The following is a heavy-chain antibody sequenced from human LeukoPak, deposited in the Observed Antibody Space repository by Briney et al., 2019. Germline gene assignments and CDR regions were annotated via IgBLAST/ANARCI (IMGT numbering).Heavy chain of an antibody. Sequence: PSETLSLTCTVSGYSISSGYYWGWIRQPPGKGLEWIGSIYHSGSTYYNPSLKSRVTISVDTSKNQFSLKLSSVTAADTAVYYCASPRYSGYDYNYWGQGTLVTVSS. J-gene: IGHJ4*02. CDR3: ASPRYSGYDYNY. D-gene: IGHD5-12*01. V-gene: IGHV4-38-2*02. CDR1: GYSISSGYY. CDR2: IYHSGST.